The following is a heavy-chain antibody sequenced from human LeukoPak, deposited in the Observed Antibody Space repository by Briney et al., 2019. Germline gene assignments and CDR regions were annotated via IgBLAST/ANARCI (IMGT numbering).Heavy chain of an antibody. CDR1: GFTFDDYA. V-gene: IGHV3-43D*03. CDR3: ARDLSGVTGYTYGRGIDY. CDR2: ISRDGAAT. D-gene: IGHD5-18*01. Sequence: GGSLRLSCAASGFTFDDYAMHWVRQAPGKGLEWVSLISRDGAATSYADSVKGRFTISRDNAKNSLYLQMNSLRAEDTAVYYCARDLSGVTGYTYGRGIDYWGQGTLVTVSS. J-gene: IGHJ4*02.